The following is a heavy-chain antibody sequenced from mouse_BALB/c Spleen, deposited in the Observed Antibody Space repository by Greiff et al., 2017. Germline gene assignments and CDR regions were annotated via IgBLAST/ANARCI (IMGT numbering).Heavy chain of an antibody. CDR3: ARSITTVVAPYAMDY. CDR2: INPGSGGT. D-gene: IGHD1-1*01. CDR1: GYAFTNYL. Sequence: VKLMESGAELVRPGTSVKVSCKASGYAFTNYLIEWVKQRPGQGLEWIGVINPGSGGTNYNEKFKGKATLTADKSSSTAYMQLSSLTSDDSAVYFCARSITTVVAPYAMDYWGQGTSVTVSS. J-gene: IGHJ4*01. V-gene: IGHV1-54*01.